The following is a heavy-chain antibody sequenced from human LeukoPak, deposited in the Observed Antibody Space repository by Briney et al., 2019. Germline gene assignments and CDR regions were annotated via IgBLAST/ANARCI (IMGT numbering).Heavy chain of an antibody. CDR1: GFTFDDYA. CDR3: AKGYYYDSSGYFDY. J-gene: IGHJ4*02. V-gene: IGHV3-9*03. Sequence: GGSLRLSCAASGFTFDDYAMHWVRQAPGKGLEWVSGISWNSGSIGYADSVKGRFTISRDNAKNSLYLQMNSLRAEDMALYYCAKGYYYDSSGYFDYWGQGTLVTVSS. CDR2: ISWNSGSI. D-gene: IGHD3-22*01.